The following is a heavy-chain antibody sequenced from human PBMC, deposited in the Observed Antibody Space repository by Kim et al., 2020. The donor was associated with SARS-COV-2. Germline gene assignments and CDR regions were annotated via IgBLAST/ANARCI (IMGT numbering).Heavy chain of an antibody. Sequence: SVKVSCKASGGTFSSYAISWVRQAPGQGLEWMGGIIPIFGTANYAQKFQGRVTITADESTSTAYMELSSLRSEDTAVYYCARGGIVVVPAAIIRADNWFDPWGQGTLVTVSS. CDR1: GGTFSSYA. V-gene: IGHV1-69*13. CDR3: ARGGIVVVPAAIIRADNWFDP. J-gene: IGHJ5*02. D-gene: IGHD2-2*02. CDR2: IIPIFGTA.